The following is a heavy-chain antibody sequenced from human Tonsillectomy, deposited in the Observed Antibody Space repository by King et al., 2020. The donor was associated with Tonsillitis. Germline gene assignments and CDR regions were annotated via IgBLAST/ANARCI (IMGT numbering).Heavy chain of an antibody. D-gene: IGHD5-24*01. CDR3: ARDESDGYNYYYYGMDV. CDR2: ISYDGSNK. CDR1: GFTFSNYA. Sequence: VQLVESGGGVVQPGRSLRLSCAASGFTFSNYAIHWVRQAPGKGLEWVAVISYDGSNKYYADSVKGRFTISRDNSKNTLYLQMNSLRAEDTAVYYCARDESDGYNYYYYGMDVWGQGTTVTVSS. V-gene: IGHV3-30*04. J-gene: IGHJ6*02.